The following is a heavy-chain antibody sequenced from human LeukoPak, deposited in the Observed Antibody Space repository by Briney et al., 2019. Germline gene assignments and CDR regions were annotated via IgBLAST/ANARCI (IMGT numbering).Heavy chain of an antibody. CDR3: ARDQHYDSNGYSYFDY. CDR1: GFTFSSYA. Sequence: GGSLRLSCAASGFTFSSYAMHWVRQAPGKGLEWVAVISYDGSNKYYADSVKGRFTISRDNFKNTMYLQMNSLRAEDTAVYYCARDQHYDSNGYSYFDYWGQGTLVAVSS. J-gene: IGHJ4*02. CDR2: ISYDGSNK. D-gene: IGHD3-22*01. V-gene: IGHV3-30-3*01.